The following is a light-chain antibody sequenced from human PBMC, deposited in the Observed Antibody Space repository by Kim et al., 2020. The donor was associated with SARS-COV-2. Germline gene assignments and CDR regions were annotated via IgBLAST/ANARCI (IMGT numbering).Light chain of an antibody. CDR2: WAS. CDR1: QSVLYSSNNKNY. Sequence: DIVMTQSPDSLAVSLGERATINCKPSQSVLYSSNNKNYLAWYQQKPGQPPKLLIYWASTRESGVPDRFSGSGSGTDFTLTISSLQAEDVAVYYCQQYYSRPLTFGGGTKVDIK. V-gene: IGKV4-1*01. J-gene: IGKJ4*01. CDR3: QQYYSRPLT.